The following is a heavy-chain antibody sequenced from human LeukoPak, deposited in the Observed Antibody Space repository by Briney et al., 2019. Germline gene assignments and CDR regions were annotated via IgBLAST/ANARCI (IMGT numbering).Heavy chain of an antibody. CDR2: IRGSGANT. V-gene: IGHV3-23*01. CDR1: GFSFSTFG. CDR3: AKRGVVIRVILVGFHKEAYYFDS. D-gene: IGHD3-22*01. J-gene: IGHJ4*02. Sequence: GGSLRLSCAASGFSFSTFGMSWVRQAPGKGLEWVSGIRGSGANTYYADSVKGRFTISRDNSKNTLYLQMNSLRAEDTAVYFCAKRGVVIRVILVGFHKEAYYFDSWGQGALVTVSS.